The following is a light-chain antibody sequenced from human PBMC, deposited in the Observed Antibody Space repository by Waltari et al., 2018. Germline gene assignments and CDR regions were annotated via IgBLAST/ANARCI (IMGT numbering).Light chain of an antibody. CDR1: RSISRN. V-gene: IGKV3-15*01. CDR2: GAS. CDR3: QQYNNWRT. J-gene: IGKJ2*01. Sequence: ELLWTHSPATLSVSPGERATLSCRASRSISRNLAWYQQKPGQAPSLLIYGASTRAPGIPARFSGSGSGTEFTLTISSLQSEDFAVYYCQQYNNWRTFGQGTKLEI.